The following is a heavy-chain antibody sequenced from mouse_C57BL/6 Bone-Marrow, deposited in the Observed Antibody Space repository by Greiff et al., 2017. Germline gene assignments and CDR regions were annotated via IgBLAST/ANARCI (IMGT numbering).Heavy chain of an antibody. V-gene: IGHV1-85*01. CDR3: ARLDFDVSSGDWYFDV. D-gene: IGHD1-1*01. J-gene: IGHJ1*03. CDR1: GYTFTSYD. CDR2: IYPRDGST. Sequence: VQLQQSGPELVKPGASVKLSCKASGYTFTSYDINWVKQRPGQGLEWIGWIYPRDGSTKYNEKFKGKATLTVDTSSSTAYMELHSLTSEDSAVYFCARLDFDVSSGDWYFDVWGTGTTVTVSS.